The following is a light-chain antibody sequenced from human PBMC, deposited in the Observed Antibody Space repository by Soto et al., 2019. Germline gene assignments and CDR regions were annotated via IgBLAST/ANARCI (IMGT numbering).Light chain of an antibody. CDR1: QSVSSN. Sequence: DIVLTQSTGTLSLSPGERAALSCRASQSVSSNLAWYQQKPGQAPRLLFYGASTGATGLPARFSGSGSGTEFTLSISSVQSEDFAVFYCQQYNRWPRTFGQGTKVDIK. J-gene: IGKJ1*01. CDR2: GAS. CDR3: QQYNRWPRT. V-gene: IGKV3-15*01.